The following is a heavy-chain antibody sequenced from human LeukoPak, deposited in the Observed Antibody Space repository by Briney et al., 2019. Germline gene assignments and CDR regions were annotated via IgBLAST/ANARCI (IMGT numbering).Heavy chain of an antibody. V-gene: IGHV3-21*06. J-gene: IGHJ4*02. CDR1: EFSFSNYS. CDR2: ISSSSAYI. Sequence: PGGSLRLSCAASEFSFSNYSMNWVRQAPGKGLEWVSSISSSSAYIYYADPVKGRFTISRDNAKNSLYLQMNSLRAEDTAVYYCARGGYYFDYWGQGTLVTVSS. CDR3: ARGGYYFDY.